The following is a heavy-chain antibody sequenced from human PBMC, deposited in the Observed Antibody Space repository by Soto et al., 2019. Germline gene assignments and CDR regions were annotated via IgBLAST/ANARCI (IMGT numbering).Heavy chain of an antibody. CDR2: INSDGSST. V-gene: IGHV3-74*01. Sequence: GGSLRLSCAATGFTFSSYWMHWVRQAPGKGLVWVSRINSDGSSTSYAGSAKGRFTISRDNAKNTLYLQMNSLRAEDTAVYYCVRTSLVVAAATREDYWGQGTLVTVSS. D-gene: IGHD2-15*01. CDR3: VRTSLVVAAATREDY. CDR1: GFTFSSYW. J-gene: IGHJ4*02.